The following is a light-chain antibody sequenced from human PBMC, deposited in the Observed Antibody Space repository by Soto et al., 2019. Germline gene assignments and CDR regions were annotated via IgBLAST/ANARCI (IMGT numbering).Light chain of an antibody. J-gene: IGKJ2*01. CDR1: QRVSIY. CDR2: GAS. Sequence: GMSQSPATLSVSPGERATLSCWASQRVSIYLTWYQQKPGQAPRLLIYGASTSATGIPARCSGSGSGTEFTLTISSLLSEDFAVYYCQQSGSSPYPFGQGT. CDR3: QQSGSSPYP. V-gene: IGKV3D-15*01.